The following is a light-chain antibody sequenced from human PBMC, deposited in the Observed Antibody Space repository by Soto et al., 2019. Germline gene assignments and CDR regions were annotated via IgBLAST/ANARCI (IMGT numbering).Light chain of an antibody. J-gene: IGKJ3*01. Sequence: EIVLTPSPGTLSLSPGERATLSCRAIQSVSTSYLAWYQQKPGQAPRLLIYGASSRATGIQDRFSGSGSGTDFTLTISRLEPEDFAVYYCQQYGSSPLFTFGPGTKVDIK. CDR3: QQYGSSPLFT. CDR2: GAS. CDR1: QSVSTSY. V-gene: IGKV3-20*01.